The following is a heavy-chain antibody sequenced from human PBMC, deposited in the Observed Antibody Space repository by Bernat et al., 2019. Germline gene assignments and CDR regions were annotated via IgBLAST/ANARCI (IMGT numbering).Heavy chain of an antibody. CDR1: GGSISSYY. Sequence: QVQLQESGPGLVKPSAPLSLTCTVSGGSISSYYWSWIRQPPGKGLEWIGYIYYSGSTNYNPSLKSRVTISVDTSKNQFALKLSCVPAADTAVYYCAGAIAALSGYYYYNKDVWGKGTTVTVSS. J-gene: IGHJ6*03. CDR3: AGAIAALSGYYYYNKDV. V-gene: IGHV4-59*01. D-gene: IGHD6-13*01. CDR2: IYYSGST.